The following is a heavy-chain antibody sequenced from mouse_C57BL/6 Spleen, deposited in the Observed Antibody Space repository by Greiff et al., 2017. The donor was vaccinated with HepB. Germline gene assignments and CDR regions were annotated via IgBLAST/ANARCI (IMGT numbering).Heavy chain of an antibody. J-gene: IGHJ1*03. CDR1: GYTFTSYW. Sequence: VQLQQPGAELVKPGASVKLSCKASGYTFTSYWMHWVKQRPGQGPEWIGMIHPNSGSTNYNEKFKSKATLTVDKSSSTAYMQLSSLTSEDSAVYYCARSPYGSSLYWYFDVWGTGTTVTVSS. V-gene: IGHV1-64*01. D-gene: IGHD1-1*01. CDR3: ARSPYGSSLYWYFDV. CDR2: IHPNSGST.